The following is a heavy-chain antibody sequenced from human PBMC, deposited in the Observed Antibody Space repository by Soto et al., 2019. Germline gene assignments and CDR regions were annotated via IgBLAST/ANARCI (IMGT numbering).Heavy chain of an antibody. J-gene: IGHJ6*02. V-gene: IGHV3-33*01. CDR3: ARAAGIYYGMDV. CDR2: IWYDGSNK. CDR1: GFTFSSYG. D-gene: IGHD6-13*01. Sequence: PGGSLRLSCAASGFTFSSYGMHCVRQAPGKGLEWVAVIWYDGSNKYYADSVKGRFTISRDNSKNTLYLQMNSLRAEDTAVYYCARAAGIYYGMDVWGQGTTVTVSS.